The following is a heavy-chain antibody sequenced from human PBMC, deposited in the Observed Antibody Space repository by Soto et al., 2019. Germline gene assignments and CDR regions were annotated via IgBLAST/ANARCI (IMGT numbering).Heavy chain of an antibody. D-gene: IGHD2-15*01. V-gene: IGHV3-74*01. CDR1: GFTFSSYW. J-gene: IGHJ4*02. Sequence: EVQLVESGGGLVQPGESLRLSCAASGFTFSSYWMHWVRQAPGKGLVWVSRINSDGSSTCYAGSVKGRFTISRDNAKNTLYLQMNSLRAEDTAVYYCVRTSLVVAAATREDYWGQGTLVTVSS. CDR2: INSDGSST. CDR3: VRTSLVVAAATREDY.